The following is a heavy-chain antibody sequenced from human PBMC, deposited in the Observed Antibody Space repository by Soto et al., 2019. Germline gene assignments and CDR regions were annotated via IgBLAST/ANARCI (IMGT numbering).Heavy chain of an antibody. CDR2: INDASRYK. Sequence: DVQLVESGGGLVKPGGSLRLSCAASGFTFSTYSMTWVRRAPGKGLEWISSINDASRYKYYADSLKGRFTISRDNAKNSLFLQMDSLRAEYTAVYYCARMLITPDGIDVWGQGTTVTVSS. D-gene: IGHD2-8*01. CDR1: GFTFSTYS. J-gene: IGHJ6*02. CDR3: ARMLITPDGIDV. V-gene: IGHV3-21*01.